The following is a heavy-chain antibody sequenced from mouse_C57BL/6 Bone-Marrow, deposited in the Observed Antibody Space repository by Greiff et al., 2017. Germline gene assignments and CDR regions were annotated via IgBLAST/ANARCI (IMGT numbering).Heavy chain of an antibody. CDR3: AREGYYGSSFDY. D-gene: IGHD1-1*01. CDR2: IDPSDSET. V-gene: IGHV1-52*01. J-gene: IGHJ2*01. CDR1: GYTFTSYW. Sequence: QVQLQQPGAELVRPGSSVKLSCKASGYTFTSYWMHRVKQRPIQGLEWIGNIDPSDSETHYNQKFKDKATLTVDKSSSTAYMQLSSLTSEDSAVYYCAREGYYGSSFDYWGQGTTLTVSS.